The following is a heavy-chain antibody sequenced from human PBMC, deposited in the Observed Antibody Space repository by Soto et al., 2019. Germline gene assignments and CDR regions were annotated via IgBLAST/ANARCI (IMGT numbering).Heavy chain of an antibody. CDR3: ARGGVLVAKLTHNWFDH. CDR1: GYTFTSYD. CDR2: MNPNSGNT. V-gene: IGHV1-8*01. Sequence: ASVKVSCKASGYTFTSYDINWVRQATGQGLEWMGWMNPNSGNTGYAQKFQGRVTMTRNTSISTAYMELSSLRSEDTAVYYCARGGVLVAKLTHNWFDHWGQGTLVTVSS. J-gene: IGHJ5*02. D-gene: IGHD2-15*01.